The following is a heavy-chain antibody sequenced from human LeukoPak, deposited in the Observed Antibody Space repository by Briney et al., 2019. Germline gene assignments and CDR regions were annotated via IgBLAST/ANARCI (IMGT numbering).Heavy chain of an antibody. CDR1: GGSISSYY. D-gene: IGHD2-15*01. Sequence: PETLSLTCTVSGGSISSYYWSWIRQPAGKGLEWIGRIYTSGSTNYNPSPKSRVTMSVDTSKNQFSLKLSSVTAADTAVYYCARVKTGFVAFDIWGKGTMVTVSS. CDR2: IYTSGST. V-gene: IGHV4-4*07. CDR3: ARVKTGFVAFDI. J-gene: IGHJ3*02.